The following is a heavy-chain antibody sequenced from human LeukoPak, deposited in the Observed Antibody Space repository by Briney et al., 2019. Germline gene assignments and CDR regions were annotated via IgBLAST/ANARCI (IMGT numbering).Heavy chain of an antibody. CDR1: GFTFSSYA. Sequence: GGSLRLSCAASGFTFSSYAMSWVRQAPGKGLEWVSAISGSGGSTYYADSVKGRFTISRDNPKNTLYLQMNSLRAEDTAVYYCAKANYDFWSGYYPSGPWGQGTLVTVSS. V-gene: IGHV3-23*01. CDR3: AKANYDFWSGYYPSGP. D-gene: IGHD3-3*01. J-gene: IGHJ5*02. CDR2: ISGSGGST.